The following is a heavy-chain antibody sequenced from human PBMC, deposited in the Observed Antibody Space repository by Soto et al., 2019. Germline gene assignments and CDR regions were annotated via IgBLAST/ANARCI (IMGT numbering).Heavy chain of an antibody. V-gene: IGHV4-59*01. Sequence: ALETLSLTCTVSGGSISSYYWSWIRQPPGKGLEWIGYIYYSGSTNYNPSLKSRVTISVDTSKNQFSLKLSSVAAADTAVYYRARSRWGLVGAIEYYFDYWGQGTLVTVSS. CDR2: IYYSGST. CDR3: ARSRWGLVGAIEYYFDY. D-gene: IGHD1-26*01. CDR1: GGSISSYY. J-gene: IGHJ4*02.